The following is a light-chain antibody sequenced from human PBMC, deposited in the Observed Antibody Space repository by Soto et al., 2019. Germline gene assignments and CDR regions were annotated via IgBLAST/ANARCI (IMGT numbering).Light chain of an antibody. Sequence: QSVLTQPPSVSAAPGQKVTISCSGSSSNSDVGGYNYVSWYQQHPGKAPELMIYEVSHRPSGVSNRFSGSKSDNTASLTISGLQAEDEADYYCSSYPSISTLYVFGTGTKVTVL. CDR1: NSDVGGYNY. J-gene: IGLJ1*01. CDR2: EVS. V-gene: IGLV2-14*01. CDR3: SSYPSISTLYV.